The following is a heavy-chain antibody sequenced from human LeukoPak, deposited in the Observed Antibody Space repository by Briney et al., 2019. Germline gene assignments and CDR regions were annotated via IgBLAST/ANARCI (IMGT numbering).Heavy chain of an antibody. CDR1: GGSISSSNW. Sequence: PSETLSLTCAVSGGSISSSNWWSWVRQPPGKGLEWIGEIYHSGSTNYNPSLKSRVTISVDKSKKQFSLKLSSVTAADTAVYYCTTHYDSSGYYAYWGQGTLVTVSS. J-gene: IGHJ4*02. CDR2: IYHSGST. D-gene: IGHD3-22*01. V-gene: IGHV4-4*02. CDR3: TTHYDSSGYYAY.